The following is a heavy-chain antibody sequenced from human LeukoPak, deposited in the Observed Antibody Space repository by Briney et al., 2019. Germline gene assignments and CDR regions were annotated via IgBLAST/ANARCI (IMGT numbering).Heavy chain of an antibody. Sequence: PGGSLRLSCAASGXPFTTYSMTWVRQAPGKGLEWVSYISGSSSTIYYADSVKGRFTISRDNAKNSLFLQMNSLRDEDTAVYYCARDHYSRNDYWGQGTLVTVSS. D-gene: IGHD6-13*01. J-gene: IGHJ4*02. CDR2: ISGSSSTI. CDR1: GXPFTTYS. V-gene: IGHV3-48*02. CDR3: ARDHYSRNDY.